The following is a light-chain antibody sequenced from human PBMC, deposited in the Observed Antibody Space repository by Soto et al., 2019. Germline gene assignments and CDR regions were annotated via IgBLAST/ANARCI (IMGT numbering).Light chain of an antibody. CDR3: QQRSNWPPTIT. J-gene: IGKJ5*01. V-gene: IGKV3-11*01. CDR2: DAS. Sequence: EIVLTQSPATLSLSPGERVTVSCRSSQSVTTYLAWYQQKPGQAPRLLIYDASDRATGIPARFSGSGSGTDFTLTISSLEPEDFAVYYCQQRSNWPPTITFGQGTRLAI. CDR1: QSVTTY.